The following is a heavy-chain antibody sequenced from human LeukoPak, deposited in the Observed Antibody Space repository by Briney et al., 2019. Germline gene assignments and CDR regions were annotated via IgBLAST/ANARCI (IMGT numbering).Heavy chain of an antibody. CDR3: AKSYYGSGSYNWFDP. V-gene: IGHV1-2*02. CDR1: GYTFTGYY. D-gene: IGHD3-10*01. Sequence: ASVKVSCKASGYTFTGYYMHWVRQAPGQGLEWMGWINPNSGGTNYAQKFQGRVTMTRDTSISTAYMELSSLRSEDTAVYYCAKSYYGSGSYNWFDPWGQGTLVTVSS. J-gene: IGHJ5*02. CDR2: INPNSGGT.